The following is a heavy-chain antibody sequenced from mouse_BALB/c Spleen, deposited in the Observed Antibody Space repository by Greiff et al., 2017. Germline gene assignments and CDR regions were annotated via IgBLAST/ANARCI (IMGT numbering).Heavy chain of an antibody. CDR2: IWGDGST. V-gene: IGHV2-6-7*01. CDR1: GFSLTGYG. CDR3: ARERSNYKGGSMDY. D-gene: IGHD1-3*01. J-gene: IGHJ4*01. Sequence: VKVEESGPGLVAPSQSLSITCTVSGFSLTGYGVNWVRQPPGKGLEWLGMIWGDGSTDYNSALKSRLSISKDNSKSQVFLKMNSLQTDDTARYYCARERSNYKGGSMDYWGQGTSVTVSS.